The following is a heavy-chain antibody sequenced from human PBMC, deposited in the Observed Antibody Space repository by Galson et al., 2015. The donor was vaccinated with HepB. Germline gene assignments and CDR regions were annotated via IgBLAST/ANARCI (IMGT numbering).Heavy chain of an antibody. CDR2: IHGGNNR. V-gene: IGHV3-53*01. CDR1: GFSFNYFP. J-gene: IGHJ4*02. CDR3: AQLGTGY. D-gene: IGHD6-13*01. Sequence: SLRLSCAASGFSFNYFPMNWVRQAPGKGLEWVSVIHGGNNRYYADSVKGRFTISRDDSINTLFLQMNSLRVEDTAVYYCAQLGTGYWGQGTLVTVSS.